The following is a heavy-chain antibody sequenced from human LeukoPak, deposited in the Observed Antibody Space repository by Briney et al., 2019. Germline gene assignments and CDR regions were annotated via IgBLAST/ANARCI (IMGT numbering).Heavy chain of an antibody. CDR1: GGSFSGYY. CDR2: INHSGST. Sequence: SETLSLTCAVYGGSFSGYYWSWIRQPPGKGLEWIGEINHSGSTNYNPSLKSRVTISVDTSKNQFSLKLGSVTAADTAVYYCARWGSSSWYVGLVPFDYWGQGTLVTVSS. J-gene: IGHJ4*02. V-gene: IGHV4-34*01. D-gene: IGHD6-13*01. CDR3: ARWGSSSWYVGLVPFDY.